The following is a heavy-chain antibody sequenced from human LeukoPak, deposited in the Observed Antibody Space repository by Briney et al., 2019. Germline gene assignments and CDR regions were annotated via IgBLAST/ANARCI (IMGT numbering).Heavy chain of an antibody. CDR1: GFTFSSYA. V-gene: IGHV3-23*01. Sequence: GGSLRLSCAAPGFTFSSYAMSWVRQAPGKGLEWVSAISGSGGSTYYADSVKGRFTISRDNSKNTLYLQMNSLRSDDTAVYYCARAGSGSYYKGVLDYWGQGTLVTVSS. J-gene: IGHJ4*02. CDR3: ARAGSGSYYKGVLDY. CDR2: ISGSGGST. D-gene: IGHD3-10*01.